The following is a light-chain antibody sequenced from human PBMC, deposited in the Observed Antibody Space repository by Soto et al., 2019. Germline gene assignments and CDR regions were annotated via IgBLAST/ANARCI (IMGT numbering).Light chain of an antibody. CDR1: QSVSSN. V-gene: IGKV3-20*01. J-gene: IGKJ1*01. CDR2: GAS. CDR3: QQYGSSGT. Sequence: IVMTQSPATLSVSPGERATLSCRASQSVSSNLAWYQQKPGQVPRLLIYGASSRATGIPDRFSGSGSGTDFTLTISRLEPEDFAVYYCQQYGSSGTFGQGTKVDIK.